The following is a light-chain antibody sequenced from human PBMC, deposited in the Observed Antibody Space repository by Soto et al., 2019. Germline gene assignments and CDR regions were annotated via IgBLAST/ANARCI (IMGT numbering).Light chain of an antibody. V-gene: IGLV2-14*01. CDR3: ISYTVSRSYV. Sequence: QPVLTRLASGSGSRGQSITISCSGTSSDIGAYDHVAWFQQFPGKTPKLMIYSVSNRPSGVSHRFSGSKSGNTASLTISALQPEDEADYYCISYTVSRSYVFGTGTKVTVL. CDR2: SVS. J-gene: IGLJ1*01. CDR1: SSDIGAYDH.